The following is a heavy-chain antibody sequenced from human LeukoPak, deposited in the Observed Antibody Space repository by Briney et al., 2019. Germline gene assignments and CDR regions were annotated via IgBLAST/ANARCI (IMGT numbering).Heavy chain of an antibody. CDR3: AREVYYDILTGYSDAFDI. D-gene: IGHD3-9*01. Sequence: SETLSLTCAVYGGSFSGYYWSWIRQPPGKGLEWIGEINHSGSTNYNPSLKSRVTISVDTSKNQFSLKLSSVTAADTAVYYCAREVYYDILTGYSDAFDIWGQGTMVTVSS. CDR2: INHSGST. CDR1: GGSFSGYY. J-gene: IGHJ3*02. V-gene: IGHV4-34*01.